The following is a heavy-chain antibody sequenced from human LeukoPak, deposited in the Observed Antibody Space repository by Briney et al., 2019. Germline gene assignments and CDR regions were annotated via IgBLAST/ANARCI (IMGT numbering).Heavy chain of an antibody. J-gene: IGHJ4*02. CDR3: ARSFFQWNYGSCLDS. CDR2: IAHDGSNK. V-gene: IGHV3-30*03. CDR1: GFSFSNYV. Sequence: GGSLKLSCAASGFSFSNYVMQWVRQVPGKGLEWVALIAHDGSNKYYADSVKGRFTISRDNSRSILYLQMNSLRPEDTAVYSCARSFFQWNYGSCLDSWGQGTLVTVSS. D-gene: IGHD1-7*01.